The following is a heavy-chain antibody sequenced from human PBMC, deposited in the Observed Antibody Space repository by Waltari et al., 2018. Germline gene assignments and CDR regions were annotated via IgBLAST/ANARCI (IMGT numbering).Heavy chain of an antibody. CDR3: AKGKKGSSWYGGV. Sequence: QVQLVESGGGVVQPGRSLRLSCAASGFTFSSYGMHWVRQAPGKGVEWVAVISYDGSNKYYADSVKGRFTISRDNSKNTLYLQMNSLRAEDTAVYYCAKGKKGSSWYGGVWGQGTLVTVSS. CDR2: ISYDGSNK. D-gene: IGHD6-13*01. CDR1: GFTFSSYG. J-gene: IGHJ4*02. V-gene: IGHV3-30*18.